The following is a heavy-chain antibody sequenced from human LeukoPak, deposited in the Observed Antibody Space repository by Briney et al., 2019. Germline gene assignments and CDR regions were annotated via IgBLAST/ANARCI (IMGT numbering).Heavy chain of an antibody. Sequence: PSESLSLTCSVSGGSLSPYYWSWIRQSPRKGLESMGYTYYTGSTSYNTSLKRRATISVDTSKNRFSLRLSSVTPADTAVYDCARRYYFGSGSYSLDYWGPGTLITVSS. CDR3: ARRYYFGSGSYSLDY. CDR1: GGSLSPYY. V-gene: IGHV4-59*08. CDR2: TYYTGST. D-gene: IGHD3-10*01. J-gene: IGHJ4*02.